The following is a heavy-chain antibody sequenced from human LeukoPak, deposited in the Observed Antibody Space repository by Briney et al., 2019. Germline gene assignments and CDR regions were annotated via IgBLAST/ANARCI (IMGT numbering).Heavy chain of an antibody. CDR2: ISYDGSNK. Sequence: SLRLSCAASGFTFSSYGMHWVRQAPGKGLEWVAVISYDGSNKYYADSVKGRFTISRDNSKNTLYLQMNSLRAEDTAVYYCAKSQPGYDYGDYWGQGTLVTVSS. V-gene: IGHV3-30*18. D-gene: IGHD1-14*01. J-gene: IGHJ4*02. CDR1: GFTFSSYG. CDR3: AKSQPGYDYGDY.